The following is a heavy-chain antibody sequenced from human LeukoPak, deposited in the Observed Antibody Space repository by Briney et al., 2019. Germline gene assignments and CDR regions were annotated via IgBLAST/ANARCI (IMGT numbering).Heavy chain of an antibody. Sequence: SETLSLTCTVSGHSISSGYYWGWIRQPPGKGLEWIGSIYHSGSTYYNPSLKSRVTISVDTSKNQFSLKLSSVTAADTAVYYCARERTGYSSSWYEGGYWGQGTLVTVSS. V-gene: IGHV4-38-2*02. J-gene: IGHJ4*02. CDR1: GHSISSGYY. CDR3: ARERTGYSSSWYEGGY. CDR2: IYHSGST. D-gene: IGHD6-13*01.